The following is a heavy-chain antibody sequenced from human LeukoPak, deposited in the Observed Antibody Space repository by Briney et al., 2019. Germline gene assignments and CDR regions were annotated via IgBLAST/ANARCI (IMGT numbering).Heavy chain of an antibody. CDR1: GFTFSSYA. CDR3: AKGGDYGDYEYYGMDV. J-gene: IGHJ6*02. Sequence: GGSLRLSCAASGFTFSSYAMSWVRQAPGKGLEWVSAISGSGGSTYYADSVKGRFTISRDNSKNTLYLQMNSLRAEDTAVYYCAKGGDYGDYEYYGMDVWGQGTLVTVSS. D-gene: IGHD4-17*01. V-gene: IGHV3-23*01. CDR2: ISGSGGST.